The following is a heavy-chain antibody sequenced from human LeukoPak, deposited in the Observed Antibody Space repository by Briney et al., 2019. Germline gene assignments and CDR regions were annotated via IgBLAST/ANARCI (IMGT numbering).Heavy chain of an antibody. J-gene: IGHJ4*02. Sequence: PSETLSLTCAVYGGSFSGYYWSWIRQPPGKGLEWIGEINNSGSTNYNPSLKSRVTISVDTSKNQFSLKLSSVTAADTAVYYCARDSSGYYLDVAFDYWGQGTLVTVSS. CDR1: GGSFSGYY. CDR3: ARDSSGYYLDVAFDY. D-gene: IGHD3-22*01. V-gene: IGHV4-34*01. CDR2: INNSGST.